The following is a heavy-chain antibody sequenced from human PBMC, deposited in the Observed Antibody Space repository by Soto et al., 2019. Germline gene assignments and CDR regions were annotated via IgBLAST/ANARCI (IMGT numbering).Heavy chain of an antibody. V-gene: IGHV3-21*01. D-gene: IGHD4-17*01. CDR1: GFIFSSDS. CDR3: ARDPGATTP. J-gene: IGHJ5*02. Sequence: EVQVVESGGGLVKPGGSLRLSCAASGFIFSSDSMNWVRQAPGKGLEWVSSISSSSTYIYYADSVKGRFTISRDNAQNPLYLQMDSLRAEDTAVYYCARDPGATTPRGQGTLVTVSS. CDR2: ISSSSTYI.